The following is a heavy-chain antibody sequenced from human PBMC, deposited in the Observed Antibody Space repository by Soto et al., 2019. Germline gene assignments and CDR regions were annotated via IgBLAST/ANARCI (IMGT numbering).Heavy chain of an antibody. CDR3: AKDRRAGGNSAFYFDF. Sequence: GGSLRLSCAASGFKFSNYAMSWVRQAPGKGLEWVSLISATGGGTYYADSVKGRFTISRDNSHNTLYLQVHSLTAEDTAVYYCAKDRRAGGNSAFYFDFWGQRAQVTVSS. CDR1: GFKFSNYA. D-gene: IGHD3-16*01. CDR2: ISATGGGT. V-gene: IGHV3-23*01. J-gene: IGHJ4*02.